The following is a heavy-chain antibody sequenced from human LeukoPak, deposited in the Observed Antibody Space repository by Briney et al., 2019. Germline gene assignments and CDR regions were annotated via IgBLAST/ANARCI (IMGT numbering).Heavy chain of an antibody. Sequence: GGSLRLSCAASGFTFSSYWMSWVRQAPGKGLEWVANIKQDGSEKYYVDSVKGRFTISRDNAKNSLYLQMNSLRAEDTAVYYCARDRYYDFWSGYYNYHLDYWGQGTLVTVSS. CDR2: IKQDGSEK. V-gene: IGHV3-7*01. J-gene: IGHJ4*02. CDR3: ARDRYYDFWSGYYNYHLDY. D-gene: IGHD3-3*01. CDR1: GFTFSSYW.